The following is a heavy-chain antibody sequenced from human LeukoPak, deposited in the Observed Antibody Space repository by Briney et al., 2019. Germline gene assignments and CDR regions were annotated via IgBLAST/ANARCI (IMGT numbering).Heavy chain of an antibody. CDR3: ARGPVTALVRGVIPDY. J-gene: IGHJ4*02. D-gene: IGHD3-10*01. CDR1: GYTFTSYG. Sequence: ASVKVSCKASGYTFTSYGISWVRQAPGQGLEWMGWISAYNGNTNYAQKLQGRVTMTTDTSASTAYMELSSLRSEDTAVYYCARGPVTALVRGVIPDYWGQGTLVTVSS. V-gene: IGHV1-18*01. CDR2: ISAYNGNT.